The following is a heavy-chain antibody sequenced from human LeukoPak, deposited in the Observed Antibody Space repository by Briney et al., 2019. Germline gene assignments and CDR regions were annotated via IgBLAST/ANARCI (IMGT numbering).Heavy chain of an antibody. CDR3: ARVRSGGVQFDY. CDR2: INPNSGGT. CDR1: GYTFTGYY. V-gene: IGHV1-2*02. Sequence: ASVKVSCKASGYTFTGYYMHWVRQAPGQGLEWMGWINPNSGGTNYAQKFQGRVTMTRDTPISTAYMELSRLRSDDTAVYYCARVRSGGVQFDYWGQGTLVTVSS. J-gene: IGHJ4*02. D-gene: IGHD3-16*01.